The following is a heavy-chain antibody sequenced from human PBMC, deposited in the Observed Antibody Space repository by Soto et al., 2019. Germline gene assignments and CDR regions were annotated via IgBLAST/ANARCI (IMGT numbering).Heavy chain of an antibody. J-gene: IGHJ2*01. CDR2: ISGSGGST. CDR1: GFTFSSYA. V-gene: IGHV3-23*01. D-gene: IGHD2-15*01. CDR3: AKDARGCSGGSCYSGWYFDL. Sequence: PGGSLRLSCAASGFTFSSYAMSWVRQAPGKGLEWVSAISGSGGSTYYADSVKGRFTISRDNSKNTLYLQMNSLRAEDTAVYYCAKDARGCSGGSCYSGWYFDLWGRGTLVTVSS.